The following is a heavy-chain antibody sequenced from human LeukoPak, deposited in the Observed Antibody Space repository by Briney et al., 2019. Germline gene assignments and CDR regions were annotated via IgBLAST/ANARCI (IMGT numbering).Heavy chain of an antibody. CDR2: MYISGAS. D-gene: IGHD1-26*01. J-gene: IGHJ6*02. V-gene: IGHV4-4*07. Sequence: SDTLSLPCTVSGGSISDYYWSWIRQSAGKGLEWIGRMYISGASNYNPSLKSRVTMSLDTSKNQISLKLNSVTAADTAVYYCARNEVGPTIYGMDVWGQGTTVTVSS. CDR3: ARNEVGPTIYGMDV. CDR1: GGSISDYY.